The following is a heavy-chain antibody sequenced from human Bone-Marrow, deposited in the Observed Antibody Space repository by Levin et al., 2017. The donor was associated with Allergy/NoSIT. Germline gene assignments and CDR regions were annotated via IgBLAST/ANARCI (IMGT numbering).Heavy chain of an antibody. J-gene: IGHJ4*02. CDR3: ARESGSSWYGENDY. D-gene: IGHD6-13*01. CDR1: GYTFTGYY. CDR2: INPNSGGT. Sequence: VASVKVSCKASGYTFTGYYMHWVRQAPGQGLEWMGRINPNSGGTNYAQKFQGRVTMTRDTTISTAYMELSRLRSDDTAVYYCARESGSSWYGENDYWGQGTLVTVSS. V-gene: IGHV1-2*06.